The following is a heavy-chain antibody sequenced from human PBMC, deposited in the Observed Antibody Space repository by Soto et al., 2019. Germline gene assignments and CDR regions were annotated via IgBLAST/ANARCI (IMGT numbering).Heavy chain of an antibody. CDR1: GFTFSSYA. Sequence: GSLRLSCAASGFTFSSYAMTWVRQAPGKGLEWVALINGGGDSAYYADSVKGRFTISRDNFKNTLFLQTNSLRGEDTAVYYCARGATIDYWGQGTLVTVSS. J-gene: IGHJ4*02. CDR2: INGGGDSA. CDR3: ARGATIDY. V-gene: IGHV3-23*01.